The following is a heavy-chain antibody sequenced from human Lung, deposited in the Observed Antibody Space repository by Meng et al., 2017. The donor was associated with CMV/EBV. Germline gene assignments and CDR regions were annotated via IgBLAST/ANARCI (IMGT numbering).Heavy chain of an antibody. Sequence: ESGAGLVKPCGPLHFHCGVSGVSISSNIRWTWVRQPQGKGLEWIGDIDNSGSTNYNPSLHSRISISLDKSKNNFSLKVNSVTAADTAVYYCARGKQDAWELLAYWGQGALVTVSS. V-gene: IGHV4-4*02. J-gene: IGHJ4*02. CDR3: ARGKQDAWELLAY. CDR1: GVSISSNIR. CDR2: IDNSGST. D-gene: IGHD1-26*01.